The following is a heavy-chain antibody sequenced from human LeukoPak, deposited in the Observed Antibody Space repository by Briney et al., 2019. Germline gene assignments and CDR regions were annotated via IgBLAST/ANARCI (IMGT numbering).Heavy chain of an antibody. CDR1: GATFSSYA. J-gene: IGHJ5*02. V-gene: IGHV1-69*05. CDR2: IIPIFGTA. D-gene: IGHD1-26*01. Sequence: ASANLSCKASGATFSSYAISWVRHAPGQGLGWMGRIIPIFGTANYAQKIQGRVTITTDESKSTAYMQLSSLRAEDTAVYYCARLSLGATMWWFDPSGQGTLVTVSS. CDR3: ARLSLGATMWWFDP.